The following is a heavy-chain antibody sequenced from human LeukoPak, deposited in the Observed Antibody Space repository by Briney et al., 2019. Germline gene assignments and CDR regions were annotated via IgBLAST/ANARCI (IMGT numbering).Heavy chain of an antibody. CDR3: ASLGDYDY. CDR1: GFTFSNYA. J-gene: IGHJ4*02. CDR2: ISGSGGRA. V-gene: IGHV3-23*01. D-gene: IGHD4-17*01. Sequence: QPGGSLRLSCAASGFTFSNYAMNWVRQAPGKGLEWVSGISGSGGRAYYADPVKGRFTISRDNTKNTLYLQMNSLRAEDTAVYYCASLGDYDYWGQGTLVTVSS.